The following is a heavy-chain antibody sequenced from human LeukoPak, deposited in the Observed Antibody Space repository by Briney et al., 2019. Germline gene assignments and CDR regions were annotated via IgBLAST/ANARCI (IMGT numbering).Heavy chain of an antibody. CDR1: GGSFSGYY. D-gene: IGHD3-10*01. V-gene: IGHV4-59*01. Sequence: SETLSLTCAIYGGSFSGYYWSWIRQPPGKGLEWIGYIYYSGSTNYKPSLKSRVTISVDTSKNQFSLKLSSVTAADTAVYYCARGGYYGSGNDFRFDPWGQGTLVTVSS. CDR2: IYYSGST. CDR3: ARGGYYGSGNDFRFDP. J-gene: IGHJ5*02.